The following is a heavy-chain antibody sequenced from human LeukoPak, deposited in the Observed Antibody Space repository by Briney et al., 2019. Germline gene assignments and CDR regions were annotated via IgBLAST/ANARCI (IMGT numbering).Heavy chain of an antibody. J-gene: IGHJ3*02. V-gene: IGHV4-38-2*02. Sequence: PSETLSLTCTVSGYSISSGYYWGWIRQPPGKGLEWIGSIYHSGSTNHNPSLKSRVTISVDTSKNQFSLKLSSVTAADTAVYYCASSGYYPDAFDIWGQGTMVTVSS. D-gene: IGHD3-22*01. CDR3: ASSGYYPDAFDI. CDR1: GYSISSGYY. CDR2: IYHSGST.